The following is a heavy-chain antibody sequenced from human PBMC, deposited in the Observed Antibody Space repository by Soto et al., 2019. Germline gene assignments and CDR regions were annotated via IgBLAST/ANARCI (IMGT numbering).Heavy chain of an antibody. CDR3: ARDSSSSGDAFDI. J-gene: IGHJ3*02. CDR1: GFTFSSYA. CDR2: ISYDGSNK. V-gene: IGHV3-30-3*01. D-gene: IGHD6-6*01. Sequence: QLGGSLRLSCAASGFTFSSYAMHWVRQAPGKGLEWVAVISYDGSNKYYADSVKGRFTISRDNSKNTLYLQMNSLRAEDTAVYYCARDSSSSGDAFDIWGQGTMVTVSS.